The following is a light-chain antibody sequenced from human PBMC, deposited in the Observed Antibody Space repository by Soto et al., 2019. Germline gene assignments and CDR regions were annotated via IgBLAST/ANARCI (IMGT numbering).Light chain of an antibody. CDR3: QHYAGGARIP. J-gene: IGKJ5*01. Sequence: EIGLTHYEGTESMSPGARAPVSYRAGQSVSNNYLAWYQQKPGQAPRLLIYGASSRATGIPDRFSGSGFGTDYALTISCLEPEDFALYYCQHYAGGARIPFAQGTRLEIK. CDR1: QSVSNNY. CDR2: GAS. V-gene: IGKV3-20*01.